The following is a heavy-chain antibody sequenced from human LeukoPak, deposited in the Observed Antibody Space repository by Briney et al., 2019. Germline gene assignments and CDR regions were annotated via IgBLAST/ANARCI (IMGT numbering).Heavy chain of an antibody. CDR3: ARGGRCYTRWQYYFDY. Sequence: ASVKVSCKASGYTFTGYYMHWVRQAPGQGLEWMGWINPNSGGTNYAQKFQGWVTMTRDTSISTAYMELSRLRSDDTAVYYCARGGRCYTRWQYYFDYWGQGTLVTVSS. V-gene: IGHV1-2*04. CDR2: INPNSGGT. J-gene: IGHJ4*02. D-gene: IGHD2-8*01. CDR1: GYTFTGYY.